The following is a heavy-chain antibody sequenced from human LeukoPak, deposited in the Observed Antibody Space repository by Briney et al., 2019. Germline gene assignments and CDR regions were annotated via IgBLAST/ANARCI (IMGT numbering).Heavy chain of an antibody. CDR3: ARGGPSPYCSSTSCYYDY. J-gene: IGHJ4*02. Sequence: GRSLRLSCAASGFTFSSYATHWVRQAPGKGLEWVAVISYDGSNKYYADSVKGRFTISRDNSKNTLYLQMNSLRAEDTAVYYCARGGPSPYCSSTSCYYDYWGQGTLVTVSS. D-gene: IGHD2-2*01. CDR1: GFTFSSYA. CDR2: ISYDGSNK. V-gene: IGHV3-30*04.